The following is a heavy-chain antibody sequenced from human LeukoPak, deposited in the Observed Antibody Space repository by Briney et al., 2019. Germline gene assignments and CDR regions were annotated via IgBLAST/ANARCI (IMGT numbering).Heavy chain of an antibody. D-gene: IGHD6-19*01. J-gene: IGHJ4*02. Sequence: GGSLRLSCAASGFTFSSHWMHWVRQAPGKGLVWVSRINSDGSSTRYADSVKGRFTISRDNAKNTLYLQMNSLRAEDTAVYYCAKARGWYDFDYWGQGILVTVSS. V-gene: IGHV3-74*01. CDR2: INSDGSST. CDR3: AKARGWYDFDY. CDR1: GFTFSSHW.